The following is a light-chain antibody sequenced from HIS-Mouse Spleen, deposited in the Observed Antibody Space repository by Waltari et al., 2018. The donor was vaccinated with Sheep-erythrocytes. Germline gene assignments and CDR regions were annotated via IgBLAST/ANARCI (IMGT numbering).Light chain of an antibody. Sequence: DIEMTQSPSTLSSSPGERATISCQASQDISSYLNWYQQKPGKAPRLLIYDASNMETGVPSRFSGSGSGTDFTFTISSLEPEDFAVYYCQQHSNWYTFGQGTKLEIK. CDR3: QQHSNWYT. CDR2: DAS. CDR1: QDISSY. J-gene: IGKJ2*01. V-gene: IGKV3D-11*01.